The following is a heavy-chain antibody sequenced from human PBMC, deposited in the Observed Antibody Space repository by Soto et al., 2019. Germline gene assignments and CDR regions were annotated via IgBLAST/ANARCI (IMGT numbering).Heavy chain of an antibody. V-gene: IGHV4-39*01. CDR1: GGSISGSSYY. J-gene: IGHJ6*03. Sequence: QLQLQESGPGLVKPSETLSLTCTVSGGSISGSSYYWGWIRQPPGKGLEWIGSIYYSGSTYYNPSLKSRVPISVDTAKNQFSLKLSYVSAADTAVYYCARHQPGYYAYYYYYYMDVWGKGTTVTVSS. CDR2: IYYSGST. CDR3: ARHQPGYYAYYYYYYMDV. D-gene: IGHD4-17*01.